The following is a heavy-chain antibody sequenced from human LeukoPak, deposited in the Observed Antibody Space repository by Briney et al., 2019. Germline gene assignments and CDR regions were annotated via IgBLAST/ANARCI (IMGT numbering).Heavy chain of an antibody. CDR3: AKAASRLGATHDAFDI. J-gene: IGHJ3*02. Sequence: AGRSLRLSCAASRFTINDYAIHRVRQAPGKGLEWVSGINWNSDTIGYADSVKGRFTISRDNAKHSLYLQLNSLRADDTALYYCAKAASRLGATHDAFDIWGQGTMVTVSS. D-gene: IGHD1-26*01. V-gene: IGHV3-9*01. CDR1: RFTINDYA. CDR2: INWNSDTI.